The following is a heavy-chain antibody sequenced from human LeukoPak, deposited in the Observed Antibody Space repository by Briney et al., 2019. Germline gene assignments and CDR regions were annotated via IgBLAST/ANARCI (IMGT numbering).Heavy chain of an antibody. V-gene: IGHV3-74*01. CDR2: INSDGSNT. CDR1: GFTISNYW. J-gene: IGHJ4*02. CDR3: ARSSSGYYDY. D-gene: IGHD2/OR15-2a*01. Sequence: GGSPRLSCAASGFTISNYWMHWVRQAPGKGLVWVSRINSDGSNTIYADSVKGRFTVSRDNAKNTLYLQMNSLRAEDTAVYYCARSSSGYYDYWGQGTLVTVSS.